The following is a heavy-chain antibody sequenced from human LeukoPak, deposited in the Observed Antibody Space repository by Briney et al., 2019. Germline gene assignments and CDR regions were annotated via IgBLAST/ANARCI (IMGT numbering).Heavy chain of an antibody. CDR3: ARCGPDSIFGVVMNYYYYMGV. D-gene: IGHD3-3*01. J-gene: IGHJ6*03. CDR1: GFTFSSYG. CDR2: ISYDGSNK. Sequence: GGSLRLSCAASGFTFSSYGMHWVRQAPGKGLEWVAVISYDGSNKYYADSVKGRFTISRDNSKNTLYLQMNSLRAEDTAVYYCARCGPDSIFGVVMNYYYYMGVWGKGTTVTVSS. V-gene: IGHV3-30*03.